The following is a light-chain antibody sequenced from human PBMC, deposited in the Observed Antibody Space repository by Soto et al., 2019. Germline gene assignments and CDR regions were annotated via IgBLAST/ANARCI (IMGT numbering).Light chain of an antibody. CDR3: QQYGSSPGT. V-gene: IGKV3-20*01. Sequence: EIVLTQSPGTLSLSQGERATLSCRASPSVSSSYLAWYQQKPGQAPRLLIYGASIRATGIPDRFSGSGSGTDFTLTISRLEPEDFAIYFCQQYGSSPGTFGPGTEVDIK. CDR1: PSVSSSY. CDR2: GAS. J-gene: IGKJ3*01.